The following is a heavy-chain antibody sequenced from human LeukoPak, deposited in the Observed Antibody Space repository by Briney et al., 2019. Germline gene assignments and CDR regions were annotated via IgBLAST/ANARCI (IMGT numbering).Heavy chain of an antibody. D-gene: IGHD5-24*01. CDR1: GYTFTAYY. CDR2: INPNSGGT. V-gene: IGHV1-2*02. J-gene: IGHJ4*02. Sequence: ASVNVSCKASGYTFTAYYMYWVRQAPGQGLEWMGWINPNSGGTNSAQNFQDRVTMTRDTSISTAYVEVSRLRSDDTAVYYCARARRDGYNYDYLDFWGQGTLVNVSS. CDR3: ARARRDGYNYDYLDF.